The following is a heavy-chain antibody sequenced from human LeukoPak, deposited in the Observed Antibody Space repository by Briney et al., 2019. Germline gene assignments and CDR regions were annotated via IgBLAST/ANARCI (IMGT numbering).Heavy chain of an antibody. CDR2: INPNSGGT. D-gene: IGHD6-13*01. CDR3: ARVAYSSSRYGDNWFDP. V-gene: IGHV1-2*02. CDR1: GYTFTGYY. J-gene: IGHJ5*02. Sequence: ASVKVSCKASGYTFTGYYMHWVRQAPGQGLEWMGWINPNSGGTNYAQKFQGRVTMTRDTSISAAYVELSRLRSDDTAVYYCARVAYSSSRYGDNWFDPWGQGTLVTVSS.